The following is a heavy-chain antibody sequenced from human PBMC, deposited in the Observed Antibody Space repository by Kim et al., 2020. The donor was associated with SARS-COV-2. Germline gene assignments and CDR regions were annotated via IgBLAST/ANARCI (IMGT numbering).Heavy chain of an antibody. J-gene: IGHJ4*02. CDR1: GFTFDDYA. CDR3: AKDMAAAGTLDY. V-gene: IGHV3-9*01. Sequence: GGSLRLSCAASGFTFDDYAMHWVRQAPGKGLEWVSGISWNSGSIGYADSVKGRFTISRDNAKNSLYLQMNSLRAEDTALYYCAKDMAAAGTLDYWGQGT. CDR2: ISWNSGSI. D-gene: IGHD6-13*01.